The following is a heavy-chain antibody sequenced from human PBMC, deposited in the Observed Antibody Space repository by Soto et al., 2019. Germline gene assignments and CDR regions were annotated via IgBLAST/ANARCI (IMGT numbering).Heavy chain of an antibody. CDR1: GFTFSSYG. V-gene: IGHV3-33*01. J-gene: IGHJ4*02. D-gene: IGHD3-3*01. Sequence: QVQLVESGGGVVQPGRSLRLSCAASGFTFSSYGMHWVRQAPGKGLEWVAVIWYDGSNKYYADSVKGRFTISRDNSKNTLYLQMNSLRAEDTAVYYCARYPVTFWSGYGRYYFDYWGQGTLVTVSS. CDR2: IWYDGSNK. CDR3: ARYPVTFWSGYGRYYFDY.